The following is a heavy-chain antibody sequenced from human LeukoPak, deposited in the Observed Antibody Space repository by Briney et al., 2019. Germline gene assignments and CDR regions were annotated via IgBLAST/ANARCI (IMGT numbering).Heavy chain of an antibody. CDR1: GGSISSYY. CDR2: IYTSGST. D-gene: IGHD3-10*01. CDR3: ARDLTDRGVIITDY. J-gene: IGHJ4*02. Sequence: SETLSLTCTVSGGSISSYYWSWIRQPAGKGLEWIGRIYTSGSTNYNPSLKSRVTMSVDTSKNQFSLKLSSATAADTAVYYCARDLTDRGVIITDYWGQGTLVTVSS. V-gene: IGHV4-4*07.